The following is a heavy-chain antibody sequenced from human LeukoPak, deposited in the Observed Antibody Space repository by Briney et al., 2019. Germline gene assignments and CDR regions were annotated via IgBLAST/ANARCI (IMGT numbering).Heavy chain of an antibody. D-gene: IGHD1-26*01. CDR2: TIPIFGTA. CDR1: GGTFSSYA. J-gene: IGHJ4*02. CDR3: ARVFARSGEISGSYYYY. Sequence: SVKVSCKASGGTFSSYAINWVRQAPGQGLEWMGGTIPIFGTANYAQKFQGRVAITTDASTSTAYLDLSSLRSDDTAVYYCARVFARSGEISGSYYYYWGQGTQVTVSS. V-gene: IGHV1-69*05.